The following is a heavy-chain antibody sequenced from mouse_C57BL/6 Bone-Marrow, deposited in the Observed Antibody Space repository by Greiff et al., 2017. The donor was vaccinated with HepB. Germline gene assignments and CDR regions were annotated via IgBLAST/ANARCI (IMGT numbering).Heavy chain of an antibody. CDR1: GYTFTSYW. CDR2: IYPGNSDT. Sequence: EVQLQQSGTVLARPGASVKMSCKTSGYTFTSYWMHWVKQRPGQGLEWIGAIYPGNSDTSYNQKFKGKAKLTAVTSASTAYMELSSLTNEDSAVYYCTRDTTVENWFAYWGQGTLVTVSA. CDR3: TRDTTVENWFAY. D-gene: IGHD1-1*01. J-gene: IGHJ3*01. V-gene: IGHV1-5*01.